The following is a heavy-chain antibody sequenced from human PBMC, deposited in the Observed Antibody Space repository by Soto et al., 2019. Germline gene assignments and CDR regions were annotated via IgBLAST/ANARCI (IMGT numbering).Heavy chain of an antibody. J-gene: IGHJ6*02. CDR2: IIPIFGTA. CDR3: ARVCSSTCCHRGGYYYGMDV. Sequence: QVQLVQSGAEVKKPGSSVKVSCKASGGTFSSYAISWVRQAPGQGLEWMGGIIPIFGTANYAQKFQGRVTITADESTSTAYMELSSLRSEDTAVYYCARVCSSTCCHRGGYYYGMDVWGQGTTVTVSS. V-gene: IGHV1-69*01. CDR1: GGTFSSYA. D-gene: IGHD2-2*01.